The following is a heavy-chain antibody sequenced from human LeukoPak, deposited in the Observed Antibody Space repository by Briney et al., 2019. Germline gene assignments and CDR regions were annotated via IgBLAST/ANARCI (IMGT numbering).Heavy chain of an antibody. J-gene: IGHJ3*02. CDR3: ARVYYDFWSGYDYRDAFDI. D-gene: IGHD3-3*01. CDR2: ISSSSSYI. Sequence: GGSLRLSCAASGFTFSSYSMNWVRQAPGKGLEWVSSISSSSSYIYYADSVKGRFTISRDNAKNSLYLQMNSLRAEDTAVYYCARVYYDFWSGYDYRDAFDIRGQGTMVTVSS. CDR1: GFTFSSYS. V-gene: IGHV3-21*01.